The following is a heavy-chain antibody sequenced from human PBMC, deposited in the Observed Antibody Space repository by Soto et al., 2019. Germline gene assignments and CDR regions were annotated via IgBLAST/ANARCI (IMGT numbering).Heavy chain of an antibody. Sequence: EVQLVESGGGLAQPGGSLRLSCAASGFNFNIYSMNWVRQAPGKGLEWVSYITGGSTTMYYADSVKGRFTISRDNAKNSLYLQMNSLRDEDTAVYYCATSNGYLDNWGQGTLVTVSS. D-gene: IGHD5-18*01. CDR3: ATSNGYLDN. CDR1: GFNFNIYS. CDR2: ITGGSTTM. V-gene: IGHV3-48*02. J-gene: IGHJ4*02.